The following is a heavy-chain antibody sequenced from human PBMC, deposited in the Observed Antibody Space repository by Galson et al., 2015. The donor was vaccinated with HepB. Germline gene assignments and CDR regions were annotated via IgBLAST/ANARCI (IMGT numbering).Heavy chain of an antibody. D-gene: IGHD3-10*01. CDR1: GGSISSYY. CDR3: ARDNGGVLDN. CDR2: ISTTGSS. J-gene: IGHJ4*02. V-gene: IGHV4-4*07. Sequence: SETLSLTCTVPGGSISSYYWSWIRQPAGKGLEWIGRISTTGSSNYNPSLKSRVTMSVDTSKNQFSLKLTSVTAADTAIYYCARDNGGVLDNWGQGTLVTVSS.